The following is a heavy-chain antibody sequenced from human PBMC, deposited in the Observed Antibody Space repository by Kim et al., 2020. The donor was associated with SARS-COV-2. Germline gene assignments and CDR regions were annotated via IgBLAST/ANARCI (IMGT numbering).Heavy chain of an antibody. J-gene: IGHJ4*02. CDR1: GFTFSSYA. CDR3: AKDHYYGSGSFNFDY. D-gene: IGHD3-10*01. Sequence: GGSLRLSCAASGFTFSSYAMSWVRQAPGKGLEWVSAISGSGGSTYYADSVKGRFTISRDNSKNTLYLQINSLRAEDTAVYYCAKDHYYGSGSFNFDYWGQGTLVTVSS. V-gene: IGHV3-23*01. CDR2: ISGSGGST.